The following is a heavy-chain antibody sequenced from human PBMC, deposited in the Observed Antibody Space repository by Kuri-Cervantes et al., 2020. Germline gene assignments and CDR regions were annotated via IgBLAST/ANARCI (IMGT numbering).Heavy chain of an antibody. D-gene: IGHD3-16*01. CDR2: IWYDGSNK. CDR1: GFTFSSYA. J-gene: IGHJ6*02. V-gene: IGHV3-33*08. Sequence: LSLTCAASGFTFSSYAMSWVRQAPGKGLEWVAVIWYDGSNKYYADSVKGRFTISRDNSKNTLYLQMNSLRAEDTAVYYCAMGDNYGMDVWGQGTTVTVSS. CDR3: AMGDNYGMDV.